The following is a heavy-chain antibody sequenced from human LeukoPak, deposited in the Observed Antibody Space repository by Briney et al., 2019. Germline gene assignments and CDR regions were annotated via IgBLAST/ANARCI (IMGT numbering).Heavy chain of an antibody. D-gene: IGHD5-18*01. J-gene: IGHJ4*02. CDR2: ISWNSGSI. CDR3: AKEVDSYGPHYFDY. CDR1: GFTFDDYA. V-gene: IGHV3-9*03. Sequence: GRSLRLSCAASGFTFDDYAMHWVRQAPGKGLEWVSGISWNSGSIGYADSVKGRFTISRDNAKNSLYLQMNSLRAEDMALYYCAKEVDSYGPHYFDYWGQGTLVTVSS.